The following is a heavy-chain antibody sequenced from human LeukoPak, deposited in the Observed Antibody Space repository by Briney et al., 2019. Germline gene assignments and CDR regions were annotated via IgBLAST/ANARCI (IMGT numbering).Heavy chain of an antibody. CDR3: ARRLNNGDYGSDC. CDR2: ISGSSRYI. Sequence: GGSLRLSCVASGFTFSTYSMNWVRQAPGKGLEWVSTISGSSRYIYFTDSVRGRFTISRDNAKNSLYLQMSNLRAEDTAVYYCARRLNNGDYGSDCXGQGTLVTVSS. J-gene: IGHJ4*02. CDR1: GFTFSTYS. D-gene: IGHD4-17*01. V-gene: IGHV3-21*01.